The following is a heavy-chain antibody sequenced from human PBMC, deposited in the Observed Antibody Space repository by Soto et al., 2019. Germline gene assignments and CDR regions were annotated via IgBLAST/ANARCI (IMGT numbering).Heavy chain of an antibody. V-gene: IGHV5-51*01. CDR1: GYNFTSYC. Sequence: PGESLKISCKGSGYNFTSYCIGWVRQMPGKGLEWMGIIYPGDSDTRYSPSFQGQVTISADKSISTAYLQWSSLKASDTAMYYCARRGDCSGGSCSAFDIWGQGTMVTVSS. J-gene: IGHJ3*02. CDR3: ARRGDCSGGSCSAFDI. D-gene: IGHD2-15*01. CDR2: IYPGDSDT.